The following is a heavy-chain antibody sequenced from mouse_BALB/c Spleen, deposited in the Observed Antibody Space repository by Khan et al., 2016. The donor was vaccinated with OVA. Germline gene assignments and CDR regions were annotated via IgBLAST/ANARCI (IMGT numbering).Heavy chain of an antibody. CDR2: ITSGGSF. CDR1: GYSITSGYY. V-gene: IGHV3-6*02. J-gene: IGHJ3*01. CDR3: ARAGRWFDY. Sequence: VQLKESGPGLVKPSQSLSLTCSVTGYSITSGYYWNWIRQFPGNKLEWMGYITSGGSFNYNPSLKNRISITRDTSNNQSFLKLNSVTPEDTATYYCARAGRWFDYWGQGTLVTVSA. D-gene: IGHD3-3*01.